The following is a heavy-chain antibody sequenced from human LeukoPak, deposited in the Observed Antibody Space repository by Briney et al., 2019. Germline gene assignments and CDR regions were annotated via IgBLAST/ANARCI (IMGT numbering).Heavy chain of an antibody. CDR3: ARRPHIEPYDH. CDR1: GFTFSSYL. CDR2: ISYDGNNK. Sequence: GGSLRLSCAASGFTFSSYLMDWVRQAPGKGLEWVASISYDGNNKNYADSVKGRFTMSRDSSTVYLQMNTLRADDTAIYYCARRPHIEPYDHWGQGTLVIVSS. D-gene: IGHD2-21*01. J-gene: IGHJ4*02. V-gene: IGHV3-30-3*01.